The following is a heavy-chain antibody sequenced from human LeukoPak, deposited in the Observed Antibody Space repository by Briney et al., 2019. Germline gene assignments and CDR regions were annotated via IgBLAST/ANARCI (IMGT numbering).Heavy chain of an antibody. Sequence: SETLSLTCTVSGGSISSSSYYWGWIRQPPGKGLEWIGSIYYSGSTYYNPSLKSRVTISVDKSKNQFSLNLSSVTAADTAVYYCARGVTAAGPYWYFDLWGRGTLVTVSS. CDR1: GGSISSSSYY. V-gene: IGHV4-39*07. CDR3: ARGVTAAGPYWYFDL. J-gene: IGHJ2*01. CDR2: IYYSGST. D-gene: IGHD6-13*01.